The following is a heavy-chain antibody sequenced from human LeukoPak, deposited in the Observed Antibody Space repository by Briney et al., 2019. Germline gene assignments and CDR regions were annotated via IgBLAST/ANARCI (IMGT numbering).Heavy chain of an antibody. CDR1: GFTFSIYS. D-gene: IGHD6-19*01. J-gene: IGHJ4*02. Sequence: GGSLRLSCAASGFTFSIYSMNWVRQAPGKWLEWVSSISSGGSYINYAESVKGRFTISRDNAKNSMYVQMNSRRAEDKSVCYCASDNYSSYDYWGQGTMVTVSS. V-gene: IGHV3-21*01. CDR3: ASDNYSSYDY. CDR2: ISSGGSYI.